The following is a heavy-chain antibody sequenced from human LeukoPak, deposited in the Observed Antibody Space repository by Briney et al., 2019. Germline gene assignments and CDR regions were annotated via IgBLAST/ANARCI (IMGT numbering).Heavy chain of an antibody. D-gene: IGHD5-12*01. CDR3: AIRPATIKPDY. V-gene: IGHV1-8*01. J-gene: IGHJ4*02. CDR1: GYTFTSYD. Sequence: GASVKVSCKASGYTFTSYDINWVRQATGQGLEWMGWMNPNSGNTGYAQKFQGRVTVTRNTSISTAYMELSSLRSEDTAVYYCAIRPATIKPDYWGQGTLVTVSS. CDR2: MNPNSGNT.